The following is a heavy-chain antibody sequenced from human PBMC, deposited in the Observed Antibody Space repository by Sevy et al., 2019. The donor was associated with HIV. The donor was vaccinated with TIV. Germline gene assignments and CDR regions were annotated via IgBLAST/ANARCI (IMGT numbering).Heavy chain of an antibody. D-gene: IGHD3-3*01. J-gene: IGHJ3*02. CDR2: ISGSGDTI. CDR3: ASDVLRFLEWPKGGFDI. V-gene: IGHV3-48*01. Sequence: GGSLRLSCTASGLPFSSNSMNWVRQAAGRGLEWVSYISGSGDTIYYADSVKGRFTISRDNGKNSLYLQMNSLRAEDTAMYYCASDVLRFLEWPKGGFDIWGQGTMVTVSS. CDR1: GLPFSSNS.